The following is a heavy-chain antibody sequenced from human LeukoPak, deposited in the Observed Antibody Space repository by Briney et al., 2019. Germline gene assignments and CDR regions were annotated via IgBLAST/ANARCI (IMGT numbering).Heavy chain of an antibody. CDR3: ASDYDSSGPLDY. J-gene: IGHJ4*02. CDR2: IYYSGST. CDR1: GGSISSYY. Sequence: SETLSLTCTVSGGSISSYYWSWIRQPPGKGLEWIGYIYYSGSTNYNPSLKRRVTISVDTSKNQFSLKLSSVTAADTAVYYCASDYDSSGPLDYWGQGTLVTVSS. V-gene: IGHV4-59*08. D-gene: IGHD3-22*01.